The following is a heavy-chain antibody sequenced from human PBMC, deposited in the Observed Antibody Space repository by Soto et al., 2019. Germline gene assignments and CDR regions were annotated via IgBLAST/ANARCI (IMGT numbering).Heavy chain of an antibody. Sequence: QVQLVESGGGVVQPGRSLRLSCAASGFTFSSYAMHWVRQAPGKGLEWVAVISYDGSNKYYADSVKGRFTISRDNSKNTLYLQMNSLRAEDTAVYYCARSRVCGSSTSCHRQRKYYYYGMDVWGQGTTVTVSS. D-gene: IGHD2-2*02. J-gene: IGHJ6*02. CDR1: GFTFSSYA. CDR2: ISYDGSNK. V-gene: IGHV3-30-3*01. CDR3: ARSRVCGSSTSCHRQRKYYYYGMDV.